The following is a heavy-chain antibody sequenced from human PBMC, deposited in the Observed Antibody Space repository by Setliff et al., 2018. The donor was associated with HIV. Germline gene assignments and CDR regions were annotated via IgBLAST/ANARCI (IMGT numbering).Heavy chain of an antibody. D-gene: IGHD1-1*01. V-gene: IGHV4-39*07. Sequence: SETLSLTCTVSGGSITNSNYYWGWFRQPPGKGLEWIGAIYYTENTYYNPSLKSRVTMSVDTSKNQFSLKLNSVTAADTAVYYCARDSNAPYFQHWGQGTLVTVSS. CDR1: GGSITNSNYY. CDR2: IYYTENT. CDR3: ARDSNAPYFQH. J-gene: IGHJ1*01.